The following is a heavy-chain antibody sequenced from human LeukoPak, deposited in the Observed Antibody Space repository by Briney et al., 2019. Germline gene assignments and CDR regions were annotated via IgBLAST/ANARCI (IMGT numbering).Heavy chain of an antibody. J-gene: IGHJ4*02. V-gene: IGHV3-21*01. D-gene: IGHD6-13*01. CDR3: ARAPTSEQQLQFDY. CDR2: ISSSCNYI. CDR1: GFTFSSYS. Sequence: GGSLRLSCTASGFTFSSYSMNCIRQAPGKGLEWVSAISSSCNYIYYADSVKGRFTISRDNDKNSLYLQMNSLRTEDTAVYYCARAPTSEQQLQFDYWGQGALVTVSS.